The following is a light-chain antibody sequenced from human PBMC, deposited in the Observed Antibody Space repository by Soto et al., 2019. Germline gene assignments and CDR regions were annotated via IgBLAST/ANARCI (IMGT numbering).Light chain of an antibody. J-gene: IGLJ1*01. CDR3: SSYTGSDPFYV. CDR1: TTDVDFYDY. Sequence: QSALTQPSSVSGSPGRSITISCTGATTDVDFYDYGSWYQQHLSQVFKRIIFDVNNLPSGVSGRFSGSKSGVTASLTISGLQAEDDGDYYCSSYTGSDPFYVCGSVIKVTVL. CDR2: DVN. V-gene: IGLV2-14*03.